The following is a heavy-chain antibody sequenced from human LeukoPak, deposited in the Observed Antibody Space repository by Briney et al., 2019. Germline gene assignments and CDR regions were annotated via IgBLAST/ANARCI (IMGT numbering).Heavy chain of an antibody. V-gene: IGHV3-7*01. D-gene: IGHD6-19*01. CDR2: IKQDGSEK. J-gene: IGHJ4*02. CDR1: GFRFSSYW. Sequence: GGSLRLSCAVSGFRFSSYWMSWVRQAPGKGLEWVANIKQDGSEKYYVDSVKGRFTISRDNAKNSLYLQVNSLRVEDTAVYYCARGSGWTDYWGQGTLVIVSS. CDR3: ARGSGWTDY.